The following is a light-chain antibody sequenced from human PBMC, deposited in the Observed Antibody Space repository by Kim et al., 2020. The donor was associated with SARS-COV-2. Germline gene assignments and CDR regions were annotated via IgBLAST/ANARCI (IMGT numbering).Light chain of an antibody. CDR2: ATS. CDR1: QSVASHS. CDR3: QQSDNSPRT. J-gene: IGKJ1*01. V-gene: IGKV3-20*01. Sequence: SPGERATLSCRASQSVASHSLAWYQQKPGQAPRLLIYATSRRATGIPDRFSGSGSGTDFTLTISRLEPEDFAVYFCQQSDNSPRTFGQGTKVDIK.